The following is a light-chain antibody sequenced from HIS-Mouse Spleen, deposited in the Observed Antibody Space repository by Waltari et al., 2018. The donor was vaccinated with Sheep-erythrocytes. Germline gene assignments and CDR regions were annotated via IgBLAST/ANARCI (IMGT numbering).Light chain of an antibody. V-gene: IGLV2-23*01. Sequence: QSALTQPPSVSGSPGQSFTISCTGTSSDVGSYNLVSWYQQHPGKAPKIMIYEGSKRPSGVSNRFSGSKAGNTASLTISGLQAEDEAYYYCCSYAGSSTWVFGGGTKLTVL. CDR2: EGS. CDR1: SSDVGSYNL. CDR3: CSYAGSSTWV. J-gene: IGLJ3*02.